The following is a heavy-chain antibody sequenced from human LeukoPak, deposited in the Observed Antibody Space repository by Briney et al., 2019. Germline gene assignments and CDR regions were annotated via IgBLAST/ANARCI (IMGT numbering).Heavy chain of an antibody. CDR2: ISYTGGT. CDR1: GGSVNNVPYY. J-gene: IGHJ4*02. Sequence: SETLSLTCTVSGGSVNNVPYYWSWIRQHPGKGLEWIGYISYTGGTYYNPSLESRVSMSVDTSKNQFSLKLSSVTAADTAMYYCARIIVGASFDYWGQGTLVTVSS. CDR3: ARIIVGASFDY. D-gene: IGHD1-26*01. V-gene: IGHV4-31*03.